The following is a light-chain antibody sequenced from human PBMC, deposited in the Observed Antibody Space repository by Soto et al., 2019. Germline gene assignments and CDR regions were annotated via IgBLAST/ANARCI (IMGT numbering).Light chain of an antibody. J-gene: IGKJ1*01. CDR1: QGVSRTY. Sequence: EIVLTQSPATLSLSPLEIALLSFVAIQGVSRTYLAWYQRRPGLAPGLLIYDASSRASGIPDRFSGSGSGTDFTLTISRLQSEDFAIYYCQQYYSYPRRFGQGTKVDIK. CDR2: DAS. CDR3: QQYYSYPRR. V-gene: IGKV3D-20*01.